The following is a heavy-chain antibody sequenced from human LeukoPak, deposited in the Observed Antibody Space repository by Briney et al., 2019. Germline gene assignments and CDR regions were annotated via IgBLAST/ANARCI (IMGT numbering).Heavy chain of an antibody. V-gene: IGHV1-69*13. J-gene: IGHJ4*02. Sequence: SVKVSCKASGYTFTSYGISWVRQAPGQGLEWMGGIIPIFGTANYAQKFQGRVTITADESTSTAYMELSSLRSEDTAVYYCARGITMVRGVIIGTFDYWGQGTLVTVSS. CDR3: ARGITMVRGVIIGTFDY. D-gene: IGHD3-10*01. CDR1: GYTFTSYG. CDR2: IIPIFGTA.